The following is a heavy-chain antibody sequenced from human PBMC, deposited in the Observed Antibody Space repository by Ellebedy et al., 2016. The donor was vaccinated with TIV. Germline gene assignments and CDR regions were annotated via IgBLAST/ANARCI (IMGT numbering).Heavy chain of an antibody. CDR2: INHSDGDT. CDR1: GYTFTSYY. V-gene: IGHV1-46*01. Sequence: ASVKVSXXASGYTFTSYYLHWVRQAPGQRLEWMGIINHSDGDTRYAQKFQGRVTMTRDTSTSRVYMELSSLRSDDAAVYYCARTPRIAARYPYEYWGQGTLVTVSS. CDR3: ARTPRIAARYPYEY. J-gene: IGHJ4*02. D-gene: IGHD6-6*01.